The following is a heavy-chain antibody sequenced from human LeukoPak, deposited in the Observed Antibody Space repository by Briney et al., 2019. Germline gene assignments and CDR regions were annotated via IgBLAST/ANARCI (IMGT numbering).Heavy chain of an antibody. D-gene: IGHD6-13*01. CDR3: AKDLTAAAANGNWFDP. Sequence: GGSLRLSCAASGFTFSSYAMSWVRQAPGKGLEWVAVISYDGSNKYYADSVKGRFTISRDNSKNTLYLQMNSLRAEDTAVYYCAKDLTAAAANGNWFDPWGQGTLVTVSS. V-gene: IGHV3-30*18. CDR1: GFTFSSYA. J-gene: IGHJ5*02. CDR2: ISYDGSNK.